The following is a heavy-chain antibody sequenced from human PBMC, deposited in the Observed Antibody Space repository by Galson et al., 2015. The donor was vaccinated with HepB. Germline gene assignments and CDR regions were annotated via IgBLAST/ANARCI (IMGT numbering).Heavy chain of an antibody. Sequence: SLRLSCAASGFTFNTYAMNRVRQAPGKGLEWVSVITGSGDNTFYAESVKGRFTISRDNSKNTLYLQMNSLRAEDTAVYYCAKVKLRGDWGQGAMVTVSS. J-gene: IGHJ3*01. CDR2: ITGSGDNT. CDR1: GFTFNTYA. V-gene: IGHV3-23*01. CDR3: AKVKLRGD. D-gene: IGHD3-16*01.